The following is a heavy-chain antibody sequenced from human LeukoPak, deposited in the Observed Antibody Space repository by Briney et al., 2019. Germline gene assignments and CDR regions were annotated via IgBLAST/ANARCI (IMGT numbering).Heavy chain of an antibody. CDR3: ARVRCSSTSCYSSSARRTIDY. D-gene: IGHD2-2*02. J-gene: IGHJ4*02. CDR1: GGSISSSNW. V-gene: IGHV4-4*02. CDR2: IYHSGST. Sequence: SETLSLTCAVSGGSISSSNWWSWVRQPPGKGLEWIGEIYHSGSTNYNPSLKSRVTISVDKSKNQFSLKLSSVTAADTAVYYCARVRCSSTSCYSSSARRTIDYWGQGTLVTVSS.